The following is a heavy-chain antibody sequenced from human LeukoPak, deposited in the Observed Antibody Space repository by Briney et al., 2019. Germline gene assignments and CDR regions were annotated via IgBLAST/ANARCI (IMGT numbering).Heavy chain of an antibody. D-gene: IGHD3-22*01. V-gene: IGHV4-34*01. Sequence: PSETLSLTCAVYGGSFSGYYWSWIRQPPGKGLEWIGEINHSGSTNYNPSLKSRVTISVDTSKNQSSLKLSSVTAADTAVYYCARVRPPTFYDSSGYSDYWGQGTLVTVSS. CDR1: GGSFSGYY. J-gene: IGHJ4*02. CDR2: INHSGST. CDR3: ARVRPPTFYDSSGYSDY.